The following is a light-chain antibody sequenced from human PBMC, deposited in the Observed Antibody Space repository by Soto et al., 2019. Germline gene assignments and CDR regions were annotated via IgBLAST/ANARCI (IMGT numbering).Light chain of an antibody. J-gene: IGLJ2*01. V-gene: IGLV2-8*01. CDR2: EVS. CDR1: SSDIGAYNY. CDR3: SSYAGSNNYVV. Sequence: QSALTQPPSASGSAGQSVTISCTGTSSDIGAYNYVSWYQQHPGKAPKVVIYEVSKRPSGVPDRFSGSKSGNTASLTVSGLQAEDEADYYCSSYAGSNNYVVFGGGTKVTVL.